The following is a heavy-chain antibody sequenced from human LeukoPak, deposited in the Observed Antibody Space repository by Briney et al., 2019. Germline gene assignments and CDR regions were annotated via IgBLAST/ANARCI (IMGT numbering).Heavy chain of an antibody. CDR1: GGTFSSYA. CDR3: AREHSSSWDQFDY. CDR2: IIPILGIA. Sequence: GSSVKVSRKASGGTFSSYAISWVRQAPGQGLEWMGRIIPILGIANYAQKFQGRVTITADKSTSTAYMELSSLRSDDTAVYYCAREHSSSWDQFDYWGQGTLVTVSS. D-gene: IGHD6-13*01. V-gene: IGHV1-69*04. J-gene: IGHJ4*02.